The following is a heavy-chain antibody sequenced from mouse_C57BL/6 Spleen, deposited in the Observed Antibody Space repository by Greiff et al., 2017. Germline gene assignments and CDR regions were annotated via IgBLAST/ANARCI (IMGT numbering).Heavy chain of an antibody. Sequence: QVQLQQPGAELVKPGASVKMSCKASGYTFTSYWITWVKQRPGQGLEWIGDIYPGSGSTNYNEKFKSKATLTVETSSSTAYMQLSSLTSEDSAVYYCARRLRGLYAMDYWGQGTSVTVSS. CDR2: IYPGSGST. V-gene: IGHV1-55*01. D-gene: IGHD3-3*01. CDR3: ARRLRGLYAMDY. CDR1: GYTFTSYW. J-gene: IGHJ4*01.